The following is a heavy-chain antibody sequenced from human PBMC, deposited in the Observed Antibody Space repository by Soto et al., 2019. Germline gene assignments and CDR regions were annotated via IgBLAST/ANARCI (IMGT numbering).Heavy chain of an antibody. Sequence: GGSLRLSCAPSVLTFSVSAMPWVRQASGKGLEWVGRIRSKANSYATAYAASVKGRFTISRDDSKNTAYLQMNSLKTEDTAVYYCTADGYGYWGQGTLVTAPQ. CDR3: TADGYGY. D-gene: IGHD5-12*01. CDR2: IRSKANSYAT. CDR1: VLTFSVSA. V-gene: IGHV3-73*01. J-gene: IGHJ4*02.